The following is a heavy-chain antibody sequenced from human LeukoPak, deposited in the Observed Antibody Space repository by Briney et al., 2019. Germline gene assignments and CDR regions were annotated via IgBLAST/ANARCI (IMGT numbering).Heavy chain of an antibody. Sequence: PRASVKVSCKASGYTFTGCYMHWVRQAPGQGLEWMGRINPNSGGTNYAQKFQGRVTMTRDTSISTAYMELSRLRSDDTAVYYCARARPIFGVVITGGFDPWGQGTLVTVSS. CDR1: GYTFTGCY. J-gene: IGHJ5*02. CDR3: ARARPIFGVVITGGFDP. V-gene: IGHV1-2*06. CDR2: INPNSGGT. D-gene: IGHD3-3*01.